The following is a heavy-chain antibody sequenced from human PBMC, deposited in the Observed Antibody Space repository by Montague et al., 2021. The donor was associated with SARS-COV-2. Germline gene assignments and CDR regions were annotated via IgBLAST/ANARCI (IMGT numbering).Heavy chain of an antibody. CDR2: ISSSGSTI. J-gene: IGHJ6*02. CDR1: GFTFSSYE. V-gene: IGHV3-48*03. D-gene: IGHD3-22*01. Sequence: SLRLSCAASGFTFSSYEMNWVRQAPGKGLEWVSYISSSGSTIYHADSVKGRFTISRDNAKNSLYLQMNSLRAEDTAVYYCARNYYDSSGYYYPFYYYGMDVWGQGTMVTVSS. CDR3: ARNYYDSSGYYYPFYYYGMDV.